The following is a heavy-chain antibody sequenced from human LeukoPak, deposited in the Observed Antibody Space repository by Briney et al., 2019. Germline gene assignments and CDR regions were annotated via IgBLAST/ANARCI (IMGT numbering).Heavy chain of an antibody. CDR3: VRVSWRGEIF. J-gene: IGHJ4*02. Sequence: GGSLRLSCAASGFTFSSYWMSWVRQAPGKGLEWVANIKKDGSEKYYVDSVKGRFTISRDNAKTSLYLQMNNLRAEDTAIYYCVRVSWRGEIFWGQGTLVTVS. CDR2: IKKDGSEK. CDR1: GFTFSSYW. D-gene: IGHD3-3*01. V-gene: IGHV3-7*01.